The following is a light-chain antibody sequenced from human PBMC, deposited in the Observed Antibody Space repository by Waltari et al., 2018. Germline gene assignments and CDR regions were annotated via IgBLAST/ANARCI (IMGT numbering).Light chain of an antibody. Sequence: QSALTQPASVSGSPGQSITISCTGTSSDVGSYNLFSWYQQHPGKAPKLMIYEVSKRPSGLSNRFSGSKSGNTASLTISGLQAEDEADYYCCSYVGSSTWVFGGGTKLTVL. CDR3: CSYVGSSTWV. J-gene: IGLJ3*02. CDR1: SSDVGSYNL. V-gene: IGLV2-23*02. CDR2: EVS.